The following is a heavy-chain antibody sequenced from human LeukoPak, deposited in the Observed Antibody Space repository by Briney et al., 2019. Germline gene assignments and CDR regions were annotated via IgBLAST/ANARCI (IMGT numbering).Heavy chain of an antibody. J-gene: IGHJ4*02. V-gene: IGHV3-48*01. CDR1: GFPFIEYS. CDR2: ICINSGNT. Sequence: GGSLRLSCTASGFPFIEYSMNWVRQAPGKGLEWVSYICINSGNTKYADSVRDRFTISADKAKNTLYLQMNSLRVEDTAVYYCARDHNYPFDNWGQGTLVSVAS. D-gene: IGHD1-1*01. CDR3: ARDHNYPFDN.